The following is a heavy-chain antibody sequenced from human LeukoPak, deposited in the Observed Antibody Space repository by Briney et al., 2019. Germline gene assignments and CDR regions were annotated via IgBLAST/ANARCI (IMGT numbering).Heavy chain of an antibody. J-gene: IGHJ5*02. D-gene: IGHD3-10*01. Sequence: AGGSLRLSCAASGFTFSSYWMSWVRQAPGKGLEWVSGISWNSGYIAYAKFVRGRFTISRDNAKNSLYLQMNSLRAEDTAFYYCAKDSRPMVRGTITSWGQGALVTVSS. CDR2: ISWNSGYI. CDR1: GFTFSSYW. V-gene: IGHV3-9*01. CDR3: AKDSRPMVRGTITS.